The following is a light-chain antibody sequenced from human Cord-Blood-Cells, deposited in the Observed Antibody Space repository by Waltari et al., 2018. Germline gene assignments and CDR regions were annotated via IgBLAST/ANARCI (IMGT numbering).Light chain of an antibody. CDR1: QSVLYSSNNKNY. J-gene: IGKJ2*01. CDR2: WAA. CDR3: QQYYSTPRT. V-gene: IGKV4-1*01. Sequence: DIVMTQSPDSLAVSPGERATINCKSSQSVLYSSNNKNYLAWYQQKPVQPPKLLIYWAATRESGVPDRFSGSGSGTDFTLTISSLQAEDVAVYYCQQYYSTPRTFGQGTKLEIK.